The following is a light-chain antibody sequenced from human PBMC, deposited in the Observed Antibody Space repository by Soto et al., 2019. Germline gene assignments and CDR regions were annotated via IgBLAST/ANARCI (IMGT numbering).Light chain of an antibody. CDR1: SSDVGSYNR. Sequence: QSALTQPPSVSGSPGQSVAISCTGTSSDVGSYNRVSWYQQPPGAAPKLMIYEVSNRPSGVPDRFSGSKSGNTASLTISGLQAEDEADYYCNSYXGSCTYVFRTGTKVTVL. CDR3: NSYXGSCTYV. CDR2: EVS. J-gene: IGLJ1*01. V-gene: IGLV2-18*02.